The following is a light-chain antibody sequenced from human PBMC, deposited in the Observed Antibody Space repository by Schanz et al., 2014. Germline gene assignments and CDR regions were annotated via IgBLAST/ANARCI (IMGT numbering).Light chain of an antibody. Sequence: EIVLTQSPGTLSLSPGARATLSCRASQSVTSFYLAWYQQKPGQAPRLLISGASSRAAGIPDRFSGSGSGTDFTLSISRLEPEDFAVYYCQHFGWPPLYTFGPGTRVDI. V-gene: IGKV3-20*01. CDR3: QHFGWPPLYT. CDR2: GAS. CDR1: QSVTSFY. J-gene: IGKJ3*01.